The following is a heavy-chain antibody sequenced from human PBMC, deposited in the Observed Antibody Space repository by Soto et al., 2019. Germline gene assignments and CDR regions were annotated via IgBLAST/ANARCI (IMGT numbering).Heavy chain of an antibody. Sequence: SETLSLTCTVSGGSVSSDSYYWSWIRQPPGKGLEWVGYIFYSGSNNYNPSLRSRFTLSIDTSKNQFSLKLSSVTAADTAVYYCATNVDNWFDPWGQGTLVTVSS. CDR1: GGSVSSDSYY. CDR3: ATNVDNWFDP. V-gene: IGHV4-61*01. J-gene: IGHJ5*02. D-gene: IGHD5-12*01. CDR2: IFYSGSN.